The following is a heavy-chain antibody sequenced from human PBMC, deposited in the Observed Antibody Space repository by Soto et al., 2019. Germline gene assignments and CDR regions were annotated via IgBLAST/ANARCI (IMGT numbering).Heavy chain of an antibody. J-gene: IGHJ4*02. D-gene: IGHD4-4*01. CDR1: GGSVSSSRYY. V-gene: IGHV4-39*01. CDR2: INYGGST. CDR3: ARLGYSNSPTDF. Sequence: QLQLQESGPGLVKPSETLSLTCTVSGGSVSSSRYYWGWIRQPPGKGLEWIGSINYGGSTYYSPSLKSRVTISVDTSKNQLYLRLSSVTAADTAVYYCARLGYSNSPTDFWGQGTLVTVSS.